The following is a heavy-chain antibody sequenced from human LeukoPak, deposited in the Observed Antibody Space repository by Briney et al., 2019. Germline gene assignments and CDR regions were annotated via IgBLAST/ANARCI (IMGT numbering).Heavy chain of an antibody. CDR3: ARDKVGPQSYYYYGMDV. Sequence: SVTVSCKASGGTFSSYAISWVRQAPGQGLEWMGRIIPILGIANYAQKFQGRVTITADKSTSTAYMELSSLRSEDTAVYYCARDKVGPQSYYYYGMDVWGQGTTVTVSS. CDR2: IIPILGIA. D-gene: IGHD1-26*01. CDR1: GGTFSSYA. J-gene: IGHJ6*02. V-gene: IGHV1-69*04.